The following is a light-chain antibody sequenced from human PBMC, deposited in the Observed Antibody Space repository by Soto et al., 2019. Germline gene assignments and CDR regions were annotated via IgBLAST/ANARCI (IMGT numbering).Light chain of an antibody. V-gene: IGKV3-15*01. CDR3: QQYNKWPRT. J-gene: IGKJ1*01. Sequence: EIVMTQSPATLSVSPGERATLSCRASQSVSSNLAWYQQKPGQAPRLLIYGASTRATGIPARFGGSGSGTEFSFTVTSLQSEDFAVYYCQQYNKWPRTFGQGTKVDIK. CDR1: QSVSSN. CDR2: GAS.